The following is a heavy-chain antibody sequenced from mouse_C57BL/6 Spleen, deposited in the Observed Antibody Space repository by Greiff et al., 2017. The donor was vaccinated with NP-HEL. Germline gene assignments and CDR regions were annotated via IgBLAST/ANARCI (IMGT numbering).Heavy chain of an antibody. CDR2: ISSGGSYT. V-gene: IGHV5-6*01. CDR1: GFTFSSYG. Sequence: DVQLQESGGDLVKPGGSLKLSCAASGFTFSSYGMSWVRQTPDKRLEWVATISSGGSYTYYPDSVKGRFTISRDNAKNTLYLQMSSLKSEDTAMYYCASQTAQATWFAYWGQGTLVTVSA. J-gene: IGHJ3*01. CDR3: ASQTAQATWFAY. D-gene: IGHD3-2*02.